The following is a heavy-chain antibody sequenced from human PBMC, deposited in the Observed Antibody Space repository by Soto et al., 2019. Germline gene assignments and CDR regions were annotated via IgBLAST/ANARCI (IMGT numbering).Heavy chain of an antibody. J-gene: IGHJ5*02. CDR3: ARVDYDFWSGPPRPNWFDP. D-gene: IGHD3-3*01. V-gene: IGHV4-61*01. CDR2: IYYSGST. Sequence: LSLTGTVSGGSFSRGSYYWNWIQQPPGKGLEWIGYIYYSGSTDYNPSLKSRVTISVDTSKNQFSLKLSSVTAADTAVYYCARVDYDFWSGPPRPNWFDPWGQGTLVTVSS. CDR1: GGSFSRGSYY.